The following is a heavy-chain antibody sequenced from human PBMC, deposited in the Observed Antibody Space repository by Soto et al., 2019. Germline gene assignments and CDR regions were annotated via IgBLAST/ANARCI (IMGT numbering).Heavy chain of an antibody. V-gene: IGHV3-23*01. Sequence: AGGSLRLSCAASGFTFSSYAMSWVRQAPGKGLQWVSAISGGTTYYADSVKGRFTISRDNSKNTLFLQMNSLRAEDTGIYYCATCNGGDCYSDYWGQGTLVTVS. CDR1: GFTFSSYA. J-gene: IGHJ4*02. CDR3: ATCNGGDCYSDY. CDR2: ISGGTT. D-gene: IGHD2-21*02.